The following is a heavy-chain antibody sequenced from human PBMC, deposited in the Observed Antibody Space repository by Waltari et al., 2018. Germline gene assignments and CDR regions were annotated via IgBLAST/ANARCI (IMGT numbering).Heavy chain of an antibody. J-gene: IGHJ3*02. D-gene: IGHD3-10*01. CDR3: ATSYYYGSGSGYAFDI. V-gene: IGHV1-2*02. CDR2: INPNSGGT. CDR1: GYTFTGYY. Sequence: QVQLVQSGAEVKKPGASVKVSCKASGYTFTGYYMHWVRQAPGQGLEWMGWINPNSGGTNYAQKSQGRVTMTRDTSISTAYMELSRLRSDDTAVYYCATSYYYGSGSGYAFDIWGQGTMVTVSS.